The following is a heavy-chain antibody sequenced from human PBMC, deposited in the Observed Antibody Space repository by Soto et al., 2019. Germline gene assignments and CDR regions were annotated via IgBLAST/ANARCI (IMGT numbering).Heavy chain of an antibody. CDR2: ISYDGSNK. CDR1: GFTFSSYA. Sequence: QVQLVESGGGVVQPGRSLRLSCAASGFTFSSYAMQWVRQAPGKGLEWVAVISYDGSNKYYADSVKGRFTISRDNSKNTLYLQMNSLRAEDTAVYYCARSDSSGYYDWFDPWGQGTLVTVSS. CDR3: ARSDSSGYYDWFDP. J-gene: IGHJ5*02. D-gene: IGHD3-22*01. V-gene: IGHV3-30-3*01.